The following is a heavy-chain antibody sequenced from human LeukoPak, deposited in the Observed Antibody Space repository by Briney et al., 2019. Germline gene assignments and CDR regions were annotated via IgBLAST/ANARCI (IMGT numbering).Heavy chain of an antibody. CDR1: GYNFPTHD. CDR2: MNPKSGNT. D-gene: IGHD5-18*01. Sequence: GASVKVSCKASGYNFPTHDISWVRQATGQGLEWMGWMNPKSGNTVYAQKFEGRVTMTRNTSTNTAYMELSSLRSEDTAVYYCARGTESVDTAIDFFSLGNWGQGTLVTVSS. J-gene: IGHJ4*02. CDR3: ARGTESVDTAIDFFSLGN. V-gene: IGHV1-8*01.